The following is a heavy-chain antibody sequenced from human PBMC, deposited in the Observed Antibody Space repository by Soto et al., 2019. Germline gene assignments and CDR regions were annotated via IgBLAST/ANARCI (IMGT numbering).Heavy chain of an antibody. CDR2: ISHSGIT. Sequence: ETLSLTCAVSGGSITSANWWTWVRQPPGGGLEWIGEISHSGITNYKASLKSRVTMSVDKTKNDVSLKLTSVTAADTAVYYCARVLRGWFDPWGQGTPVTVSS. J-gene: IGHJ5*02. CDR1: GGSITSANW. CDR3: ARVLRGWFDP. V-gene: IGHV4-4*02.